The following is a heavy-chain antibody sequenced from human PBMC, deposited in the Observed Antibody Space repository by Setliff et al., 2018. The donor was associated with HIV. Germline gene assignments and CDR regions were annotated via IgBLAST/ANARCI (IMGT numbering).Heavy chain of an antibody. CDR3: ATEMMYAQGSFDY. CDR2: ISTYNGQR. J-gene: IGHJ4*02. V-gene: IGHV1-18*01. Sequence: ASVKVSCKSSGYTFSQYGISWVRQAPGQGLEWMGWISTYNGQRNYAQKVQGRVTFTTDTSTSTAYMELRSLRSDDTAVYYCATEMMYAQGSFDYWGQGTLVTVSS. D-gene: IGHD2-8*01. CDR1: GYTFSQYG.